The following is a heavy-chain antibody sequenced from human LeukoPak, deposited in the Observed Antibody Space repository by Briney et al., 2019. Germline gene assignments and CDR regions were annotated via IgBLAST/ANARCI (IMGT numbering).Heavy chain of an antibody. J-gene: IGHJ5*02. V-gene: IGHV1-8*01. CDR3: ARGNYDYIWGSITGLCWFDP. CDR1: GYTFTSYD. CDR2: MNPNSGNT. D-gene: IGHD3-16*01. Sequence: ASVKVSCKASGYTFTSYDINWVRQATGQGLEWMGWMNPNSGNTGYAQKFQGRVTMTRNTSISTAYMELSSLRSEDTAVYCCARGNYDYIWGSITGLCWFDPWGQGTLVTVSS.